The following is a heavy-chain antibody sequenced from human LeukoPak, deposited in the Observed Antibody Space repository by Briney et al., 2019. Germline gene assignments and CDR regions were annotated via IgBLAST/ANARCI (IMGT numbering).Heavy chain of an antibody. J-gene: IGHJ6*02. V-gene: IGHV3-7*03. D-gene: IGHD2-15*01. Sequence: GGSLRLSCAASGFTFSSYWMSWVRQAPGKGLEWVANIKQDGSEKYYVDSVKGRFTISRDNSKNTLYLQMNSLRAEDTAVYYCANIIGGYQNYYYYGMDVWGQGTTVTVSS. CDR1: GFTFSSYW. CDR3: ANIIGGYQNYYYYGMDV. CDR2: IKQDGSEK.